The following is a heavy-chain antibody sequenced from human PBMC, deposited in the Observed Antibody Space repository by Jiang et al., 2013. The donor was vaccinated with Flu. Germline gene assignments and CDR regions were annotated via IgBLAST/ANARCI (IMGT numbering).Heavy chain of an antibody. V-gene: IGHV1-8*01. D-gene: IGHD3-9*01. CDR2: MNPNSGNT. CDR3: ARSGVYYDILTGYYLFDY. Sequence: GAEVKKPGASVKVSCKASGYTFTSYDINWVRQATGQGLEWMGWMNPNSGNTGYAQKFQGRVTMTRNTSISTAYMELSSLRSEDTAVYYCARSGVYYDILTGYYLFDYWGQGTLVTVSS. J-gene: IGHJ4*02. CDR1: GYTFTSYD.